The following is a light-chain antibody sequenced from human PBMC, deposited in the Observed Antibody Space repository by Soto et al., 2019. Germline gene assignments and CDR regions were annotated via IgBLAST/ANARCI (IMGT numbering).Light chain of an antibody. V-gene: IGLV1-40*01. J-gene: IGLJ1*01. CDR2: GNS. CDR1: SSNIGAGYD. CDR3: QSYDSSLSALYV. Sequence: QPVLTQPPSVSGAPGQRVTISCTGSSSNIGAGYDVHWYQQLPGTAPKLLIYGNSNRPSGVPDRFSGSKSGTSASLAITGLQAEDEADYYCQSYDSSLSALYVFGTGTKVNVL.